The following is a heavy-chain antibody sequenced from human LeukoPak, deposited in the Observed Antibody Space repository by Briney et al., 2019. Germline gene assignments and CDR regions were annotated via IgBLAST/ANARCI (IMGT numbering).Heavy chain of an antibody. CDR3: AREFTGLDF. CDR2: ISYDGGKK. V-gene: IGHV3-30*04. CDR1: GFTFNSYA. J-gene: IGHJ4*02. Sequence: PGGSLRLSCAASGFTFNSYAMHWARQAPGKGLEWVAVISYDGGKKFHTDSVKGRFTISRVNFKNTVYLQMSSLRVEDTAVYYCAREFTGLDFWGQGTLVTVSS. D-gene: IGHD1-14*01.